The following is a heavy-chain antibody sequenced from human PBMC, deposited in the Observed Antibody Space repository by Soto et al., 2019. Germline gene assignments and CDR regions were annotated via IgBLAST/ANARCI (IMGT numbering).Heavy chain of an antibody. J-gene: IGHJ6*02. CDR3: ARGAVISGEYYYYYYGMDV. D-gene: IGHD3-16*02. V-gene: IGHV1-8*01. Sequence: ASVKVSCKASGYTFTSYDINWVRQATGQGLEWMGWMNPNSGNTGYAQKFQGRVTMTRNTSISTAYMELSGLRSEDTAVYYCARGAVISGEYYYYYYGMDVWGQGTTVTVSS. CDR1: GYTFTSYD. CDR2: MNPNSGNT.